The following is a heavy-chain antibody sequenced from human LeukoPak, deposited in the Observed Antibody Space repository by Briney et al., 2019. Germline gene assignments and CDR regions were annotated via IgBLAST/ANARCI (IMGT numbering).Heavy chain of an antibody. J-gene: IGHJ4*02. D-gene: IGHD6-13*01. V-gene: IGHV4-34*01. CDR3: ARVTGYSSSWADY. CDR1: GGSISSYY. Sequence: PSETLSLTCTVSGGSISSYYWSWIRQPPGKGLEWIGEINHSGSTNYNPSLKSRVTISVDTSKNQFSLKLSSVTAADTAVYYCARVTGYSSSWADYWGQGTLVTVSS. CDR2: INHSGST.